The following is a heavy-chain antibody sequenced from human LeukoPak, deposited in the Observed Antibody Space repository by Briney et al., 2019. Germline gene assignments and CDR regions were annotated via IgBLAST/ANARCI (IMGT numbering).Heavy chain of an antibody. J-gene: IGHJ4*02. V-gene: IGHV4-61*02. Sequence: PSETLSLTCTASGGSISSGSYYWSWIRQPAGKGLEWIGRIYTSGSTNYNPSLKSQVTISVDTSKNQFSLKLSSVTAADTAVYYCARDGTAAGTFDYWGQGTLVTVSS. CDR1: GGSISSGSYY. CDR2: IYTSGST. D-gene: IGHD6-13*01. CDR3: ARDGTAAGTFDY.